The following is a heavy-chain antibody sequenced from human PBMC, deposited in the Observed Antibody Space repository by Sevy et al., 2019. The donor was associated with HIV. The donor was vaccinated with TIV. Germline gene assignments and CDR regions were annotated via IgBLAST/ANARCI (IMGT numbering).Heavy chain of an antibody. J-gene: IGHJ4*02. V-gene: IGHV4-59*01. CDR3: ARDQDGGFFDH. CDR2: IYYSGST. D-gene: IGHD3-16*01. Sequence: SENLSLTCSVSGSSISSYCWSWIRQSPGKGLEWIGCIYYSGSTSYNPSLKSRVTMSLETSKKHLTLNLSSVTAADTAVYYCARDQDGGFFDHWGQGTLVTVSS. CDR1: GSSISSYC.